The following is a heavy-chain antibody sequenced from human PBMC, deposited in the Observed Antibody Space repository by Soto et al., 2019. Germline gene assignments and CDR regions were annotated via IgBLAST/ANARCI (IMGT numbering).Heavy chain of an antibody. CDR3: AQDLGSGWFHFNWFDP. V-gene: IGHV4-59*01. CDR1: GGSISSYY. Sequence: SETLSLTCTVSGGSISSYYWSWIRQPPGKGLEWIGYIYYSGSTNYNPSLKSRVTISVDTSKNQFSLKLSSVTAADTAVYYCAQDLGSGWFHFNWFDPRGQGALVTVSS. J-gene: IGHJ5*02. CDR2: IYYSGST. D-gene: IGHD6-19*01.